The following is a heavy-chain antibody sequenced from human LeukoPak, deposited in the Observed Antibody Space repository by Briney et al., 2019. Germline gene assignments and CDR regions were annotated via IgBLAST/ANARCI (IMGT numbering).Heavy chain of an antibody. D-gene: IGHD5-12*01. V-gene: IGHV1-69*05. Sequence: SVKVSCKASGGTFSSYAISWVRQASGQGLEWMGRIIPIFGTANYAQKFQGRVTITTDESTSTAYMELSSLRSEDTAVYYCARGDIVATSYMDVWGKGTTVTVSS. CDR1: GGTFSSYA. J-gene: IGHJ6*03. CDR3: ARGDIVATSYMDV. CDR2: IIPIFGTA.